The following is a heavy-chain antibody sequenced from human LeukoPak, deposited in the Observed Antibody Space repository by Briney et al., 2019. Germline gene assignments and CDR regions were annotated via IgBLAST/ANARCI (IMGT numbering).Heavy chain of an antibody. D-gene: IGHD3-16*02. CDR2: INHSGST. Sequence: SETLSLTCAVYGGSFSGYYWSWIHQPPGKGLEWIGEINHSGSTNYNPSLKSRVTISVDTSKNQFSLKLSSVTAADTAVYYCARDRAWVYDYVWGSYRYTGGFDYWGQGTLVTVSS. V-gene: IGHV4-34*01. CDR3: ARDRAWVYDYVWGSYRYTGGFDY. J-gene: IGHJ4*02. CDR1: GGSFSGYY.